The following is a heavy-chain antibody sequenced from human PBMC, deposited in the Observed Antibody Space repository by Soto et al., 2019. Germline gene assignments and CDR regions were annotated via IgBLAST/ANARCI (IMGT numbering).Heavy chain of an antibody. CDR1: GGSFIGYY. CDR3: ARGQGSGPILEWLLYRTGLDP. D-gene: IGHD3-3*01. J-gene: IGHJ5*02. V-gene: IGHV4-34*01. Sequence: SETLSLTCAVYGGSFIGYYWSWIRQPPRKGLEWIGEINHSGSTNYNPSLKSRVTISVDTSKNQFSLKLSSVTAADTAVYYCARGQGSGPILEWLLYRTGLDPWGQGTLVTVSS. CDR2: INHSGST.